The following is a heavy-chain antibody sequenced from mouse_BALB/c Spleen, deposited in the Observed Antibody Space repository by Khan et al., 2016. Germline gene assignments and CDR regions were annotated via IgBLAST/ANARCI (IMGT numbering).Heavy chain of an antibody. V-gene: IGHV9-3*02. Sequence: QIQLVQSGPELKKPGETVKISCKASGYTFRNYGINWVTQAPGKGLKWMGWINTNTEESTFADEFKGRFAFSLETSASTAYLQINNFKNEDTATYCCAIYGSSAFFYSWDRGTTLTVSS. J-gene: IGHJ2*01. CDR2: INTNTEES. CDR1: GYTFRNYG. CDR3: AIYGSSAFFYS. D-gene: IGHD1-1*01.